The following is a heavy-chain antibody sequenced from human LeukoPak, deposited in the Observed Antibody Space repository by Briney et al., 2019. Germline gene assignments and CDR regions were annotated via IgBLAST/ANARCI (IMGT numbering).Heavy chain of an antibody. J-gene: IGHJ5*02. CDR2: IYYSGST. CDR1: GGSISSHY. D-gene: IGHD4-17*01. CDR3: ARERPNDYGFDP. V-gene: IGHV4-59*11. Sequence: SETLSLTCTVSGGSISSHYWSWIRQPPGKGLEWIGYIYYSGSTNYNPSLKSRVTISVDTSKNQFSLKLSSVTAADTAAYYCARERPNDYGFDPWGQGTLVTVSS.